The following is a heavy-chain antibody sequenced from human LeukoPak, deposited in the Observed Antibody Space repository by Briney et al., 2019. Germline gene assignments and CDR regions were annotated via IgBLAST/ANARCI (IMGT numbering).Heavy chain of an antibody. D-gene: IGHD2-15*01. V-gene: IGHV3-30*02. CDR3: AKEFSLAATPGRAFDI. CDR2: IRYDGSNK. CDR1: GFTFSSYG. J-gene: IGHJ3*02. Sequence: GGSLRLSCAASGFTFSSYGMHWVRQAPGKGLEWVAFIRYDGSNKYYADSVKGRFTLSRDNSKNTPYLQMNSLRAEDTAVYYCAKEFSLAATPGRAFDIWGQGTMVTVSS.